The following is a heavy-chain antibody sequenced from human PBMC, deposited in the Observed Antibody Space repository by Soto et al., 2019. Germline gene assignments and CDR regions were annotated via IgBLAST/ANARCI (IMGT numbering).Heavy chain of an antibody. J-gene: IGHJ4*02. D-gene: IGHD6-19*01. Sequence: QVQLVESGGGVVQPGRSLRLSCAASGFTFSSYGMHWVRQAPGKGLEWVAVISYDGSNKYYADSVKGRFTISRDNSKNTLYLQMNSLRAEDTDVYYCAKSRKQCLVEGNYFDYWGQGTLVTVSS. CDR3: AKSRKQCLVEGNYFDY. CDR1: GFTFSSYG. V-gene: IGHV3-30*18. CDR2: ISYDGSNK.